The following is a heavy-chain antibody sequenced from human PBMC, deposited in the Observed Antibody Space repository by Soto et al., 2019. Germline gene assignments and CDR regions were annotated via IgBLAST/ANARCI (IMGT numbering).Heavy chain of an antibody. V-gene: IGHV1-18*04. J-gene: IGHJ4*02. Sequence: QVQLVQSGVEVKKPGASVKVSCKVSGYTFTNYGITWVRQAPGQGLEWMGWISAYNGKTKYSQKLHGRVTMTTDTSTNTIYMELKNLKSDDTAVYYCAKSSGEAELLTLDYWGQGTRVTVSS. CDR1: GYTFTNYG. D-gene: IGHD1-7*01. CDR3: AKSSGEAELLTLDY. CDR2: ISAYNGKT.